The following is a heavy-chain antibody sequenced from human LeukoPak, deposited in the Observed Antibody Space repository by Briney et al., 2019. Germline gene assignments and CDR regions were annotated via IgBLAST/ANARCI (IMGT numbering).Heavy chain of an antibody. D-gene: IGHD3-16*01. CDR1: GFTFSSYG. Sequence: PGGSLRLSCAASGFTFSSYGMHWVRQAPGKGLEWVAVISYDGSNKYYADSVKGRFTISRDNSKNTLYLQMNSLRAEDTAVYYCARDFEPANSPYRELDYWGQGTLVTVSS. J-gene: IGHJ4*02. CDR2: ISYDGSNK. V-gene: IGHV3-30*03. CDR3: ARDFEPANSPYRELDY.